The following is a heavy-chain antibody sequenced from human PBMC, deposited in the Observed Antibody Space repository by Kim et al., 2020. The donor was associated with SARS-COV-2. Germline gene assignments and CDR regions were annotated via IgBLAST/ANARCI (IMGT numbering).Heavy chain of an antibody. CDR2: VYYIGST. CDR3: ARGEYTSSWHPFDY. J-gene: IGHJ4*02. Sequence: SETLSLTCTVSGGSISSSSYYWGWIRQPPGKGLEWIGNVYYIGSTYFNPSLRSRVTIYADKSKNQFSLILTSVTAADTAVYYCARGEYTSSWHPFDYWGQGILVTVSS. CDR1: GGSISSSSYY. V-gene: IGHV4-39*01. D-gene: IGHD6-13*01.